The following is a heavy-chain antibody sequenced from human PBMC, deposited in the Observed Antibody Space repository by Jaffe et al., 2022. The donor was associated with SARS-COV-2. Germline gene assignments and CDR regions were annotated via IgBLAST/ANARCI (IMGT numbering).Heavy chain of an antibody. CDR3: AQLRLLDDYGEPHGMDV. CDR1: GFSLSTSGVG. CDR2: IYWDDDK. J-gene: IGHJ6*02. V-gene: IGHV2-5*02. Sequence: QITLKESGPTLVKPTQTLTLTCTFSGFSLSTSGVGVGWIRQPPGKALEWLALIYWDDDKRYSPSLKSRLTITKDTSKNQVVLTMTNMDPVDTATYYCAQLRLLDDYGEPHGMDVWGQGTTVTVSS. D-gene: IGHD3-10*01.